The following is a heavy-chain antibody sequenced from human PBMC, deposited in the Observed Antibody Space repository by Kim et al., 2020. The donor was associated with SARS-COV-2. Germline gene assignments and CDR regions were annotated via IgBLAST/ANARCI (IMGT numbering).Heavy chain of an antibody. Sequence: GGSLRLSCSASGFTFSSYAMHWVRQAPGKGLEFVSAIGSNVGFTYYADSVKGRFTISRDNSKNTLYLQMSSLRAEDTALFYCVTHMTTVVTPHYPQGAYDIWGQGTMVTVSS. J-gene: IGHJ3*02. CDR3: VTHMTTVVTPHYPQGAYDI. V-gene: IGHV3-64D*09. CDR1: GFTFSSYA. D-gene: IGHD4-17*01. CDR2: IGSNVGFT.